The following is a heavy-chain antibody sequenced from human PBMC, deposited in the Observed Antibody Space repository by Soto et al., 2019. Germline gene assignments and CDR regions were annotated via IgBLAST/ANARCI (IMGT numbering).Heavy chain of an antibody. J-gene: IGHJ6*02. Sequence: ASVKVSCKVSGYTLTELSMHWVRQAPGKGLEWKGGFDPEDGETIYAQKFQGRVTMTEDTSTDTAYMELNSLRPEDTAVFFCAREMVAPSDNYYGLDVWGQGTTVTVSS. V-gene: IGHV1-24*01. CDR2: FDPEDGET. CDR3: AREMVAPSDNYYGLDV. CDR1: GYTLTELS. D-gene: IGHD2-15*01.